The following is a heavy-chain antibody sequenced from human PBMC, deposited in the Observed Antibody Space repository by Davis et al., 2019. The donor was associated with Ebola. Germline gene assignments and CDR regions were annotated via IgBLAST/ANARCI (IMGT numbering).Heavy chain of an antibody. J-gene: IGHJ6*02. CDR2: MNPNSGNT. Sequence: ASVKVSCKASGYTFTTYDINWVRQATGQGLEWMGWMNPNSGNTGYAQKFQGRVTLTRNTSISTAYMELSSLRSEDTAVYYCARDLSMAAAAPYYYYGMDVWGQGTTVTVSS. CDR1: GYTFTTYD. D-gene: IGHD6-13*01. CDR3: ARDLSMAAAAPYYYYGMDV. V-gene: IGHV1-8*03.